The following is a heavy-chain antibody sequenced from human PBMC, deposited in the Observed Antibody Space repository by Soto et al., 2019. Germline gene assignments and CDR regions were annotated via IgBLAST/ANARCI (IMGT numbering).Heavy chain of an antibody. J-gene: IGHJ4*02. D-gene: IGHD1-1*01. Sequence: GASVKVSCKASDYTFTSHGINWVRQAPGQVLEWMGWISDYNDNRHYAQKFQGRVTMTTVTSTSTVYMELRSLRSVDTAVYYCARDGNRNDLDHWGQGTLVTVSS. CDR2: ISDYNDNR. CDR3: ARDGNRNDLDH. CDR1: DYTFTSHG. V-gene: IGHV1-18*01.